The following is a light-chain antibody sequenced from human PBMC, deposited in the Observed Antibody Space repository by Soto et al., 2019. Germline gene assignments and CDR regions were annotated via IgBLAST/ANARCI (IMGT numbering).Light chain of an antibody. CDR1: QRVAKF. Sequence: EIVLTQSPDTLSLSPGEIATLSCRASQRVAKFLAWYQQRGGQAPRLLIFDASTRATGVPGRFNGSGSGTAFTLTISDLQPEDSAIYFCQQRTNWPLTFGGGTKVEVK. CDR2: DAS. V-gene: IGKV3-11*01. CDR3: QQRTNWPLT. J-gene: IGKJ4*01.